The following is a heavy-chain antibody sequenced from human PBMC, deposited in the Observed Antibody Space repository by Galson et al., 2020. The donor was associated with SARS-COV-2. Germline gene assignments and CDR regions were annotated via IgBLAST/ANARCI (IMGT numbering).Heavy chain of an antibody. V-gene: IGHV1-18*01. CDR3: TRDPRFDYGSKSHFDF. J-gene: IGHJ4*02. CDR2: ITPYNGQT. CDR1: GYTFVTHG. D-gene: IGHD3-10*01. Sequence: ASVKVSCRASGYTFVTHGITWVRQAPGQGLEWMGGITPYNGQTEYAQKLHGRVTMTADTSTDTAYLEIRSLTSDDTAIYFCTRDPRFDYGSKSHFDFWGLGTLITVS.